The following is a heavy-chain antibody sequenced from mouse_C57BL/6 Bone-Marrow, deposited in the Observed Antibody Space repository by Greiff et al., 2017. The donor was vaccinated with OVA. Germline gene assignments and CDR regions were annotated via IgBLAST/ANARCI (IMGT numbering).Heavy chain of an antibody. J-gene: IGHJ2*01. V-gene: IGHV5-2*03. D-gene: IGHD2-4*01. CDR1: EYEFPSHD. Sequence: EVMLVESGGGLVQPGESLKLPCESNEYEFPSHDMSWVRKTPEKRLELVAAINSDGGGTNYPDTMERRFIISRDNTKETLYLQMSSLRSEDTALYYSARVITTGDYWGQGTTLTVSS. CDR3: ARVITTGDY. CDR2: INSDGGGT.